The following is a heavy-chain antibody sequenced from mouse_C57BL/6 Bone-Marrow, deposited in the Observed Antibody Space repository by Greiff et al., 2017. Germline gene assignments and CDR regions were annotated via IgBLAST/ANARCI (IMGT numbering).Heavy chain of an antibody. Sequence: EVHLVESGGDLVKPGGSLKLSCAASGFTFSSYGMSWVRQTPDKRLEWVATLSSGGSYTYYPDSVKGRFTISRDNAKNTLYLQMSSLKSEDTAMYYCARQITTVVSPFAYWGQGTLVTVSA. CDR1: GFTFSSYG. CDR3: ARQITTVVSPFAY. V-gene: IGHV5-6*01. D-gene: IGHD1-1*01. J-gene: IGHJ3*01. CDR2: LSSGGSYT.